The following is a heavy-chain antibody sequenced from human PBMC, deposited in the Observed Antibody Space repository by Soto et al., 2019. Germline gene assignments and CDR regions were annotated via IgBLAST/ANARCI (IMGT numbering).Heavy chain of an antibody. CDR2: TYYRSKWYN. CDR3: ARDDEGHNWNDGGGYYFDY. D-gene: IGHD1-1*01. V-gene: IGHV6-1*01. Sequence: QVQLQQSGPGLVKPSQTLSLTCAISGDSVSSNSSAWNWIRQSPSRVLECLGRTYYRSKWYNDYAVSVKTQKPITADTSNNQFSLQLNYVTHEGTAVYYCARDDEGHNWNDGGGYYFDYWGQGTLVTVSS. CDR1: GDSVSSNSSA. J-gene: IGHJ4*02.